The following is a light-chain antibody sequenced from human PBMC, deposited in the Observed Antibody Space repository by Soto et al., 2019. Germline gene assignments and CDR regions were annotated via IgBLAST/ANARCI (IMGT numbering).Light chain of an antibody. J-gene: IGKJ1*01. CDR2: DAS. V-gene: IGKV3-20*01. Sequence: EIVLTQSPGTLSLSPGERATLSCRASQSLSTNYLAWYQHKPGQAPRLLIHDASNRATGIPDRFSGSGSGTDFTLTISSREPEDSAVYYCQQCVTAPLTFGPGTKVEI. CDR1: QSLSTNY. CDR3: QQCVTAPLT.